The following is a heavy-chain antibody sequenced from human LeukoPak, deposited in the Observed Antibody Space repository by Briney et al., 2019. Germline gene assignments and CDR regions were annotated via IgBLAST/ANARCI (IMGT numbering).Heavy chain of an antibody. CDR2: ISSGGAGT. V-gene: IGHV3-23*01. CDR3: AKSGGSGTYPNWFDS. Sequence: QPGGSLRLSCAASVFTFSNSAMNWVRQAPGKGLEWVSTISSGGAGTYYADSVKGRFSISRDNSKNTLYLQMNSLRAEDTAVYYCAKSGGSGTYPNWFDSWGQGTLVTVSS. CDR1: VFTFSNSA. J-gene: IGHJ5*01. D-gene: IGHD3-10*01.